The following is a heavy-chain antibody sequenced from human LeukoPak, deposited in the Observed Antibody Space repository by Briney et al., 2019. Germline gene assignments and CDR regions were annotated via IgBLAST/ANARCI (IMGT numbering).Heavy chain of an antibody. CDR1: GGSISSYY. CDR2: NYYSGST. J-gene: IGHJ2*01. V-gene: IGHV4-59*01. Sequence: SETLSLTCTVSGGSISSYYWSWIRQPPGKGLEWVGYNYYSGSTNYNPSLKSRVTISVDTSKNQFSLKLSSVTAADTAVYYCARVAYSNYVGYAYRYFDLWGRGTLVTVSS. D-gene: IGHD4-11*01. CDR3: ARVAYSNYVGYAYRYFDL.